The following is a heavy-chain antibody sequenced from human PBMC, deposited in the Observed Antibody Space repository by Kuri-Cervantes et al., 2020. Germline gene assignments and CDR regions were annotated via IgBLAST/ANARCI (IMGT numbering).Heavy chain of an antibody. CDR1: GFTFNNNA. CDR2: INWNGGST. D-gene: IGHD2-2*01. J-gene: IGHJ6*02. CDR3: AREPIVVVPAARGLLVVSYGMDV. V-gene: IGHV3-20*04. Sequence: GGSLRLSCAASGFTFNNNAMSWVRQAPGKGLEWVSGINWNGGSTGYADSVKGRFTISRDNAKNSLYLQMNSLRAEDTAVYYCAREPIVVVPAARGLLVVSYGMDVWGQGTTVTVSS.